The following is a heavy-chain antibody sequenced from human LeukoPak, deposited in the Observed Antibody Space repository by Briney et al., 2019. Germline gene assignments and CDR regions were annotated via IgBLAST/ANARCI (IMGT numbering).Heavy chain of an antibody. D-gene: IGHD4-23*01. CDR2: VRSKAYGGTT. V-gene: IGHV3-49*04. CDR1: GFSFGDDA. Sequence: GRSLRLSCTASGFSFGDDAMSWVRQAPGKGLEWVGFVRSKAYGGTTEYAASVKGRFTISRDDSKSIAYLQMNSLKTEDTAFYYCSRYGHGGNYVGFDYWGQGTLVTVSS. CDR3: SRYGHGGNYVGFDY. J-gene: IGHJ4*02.